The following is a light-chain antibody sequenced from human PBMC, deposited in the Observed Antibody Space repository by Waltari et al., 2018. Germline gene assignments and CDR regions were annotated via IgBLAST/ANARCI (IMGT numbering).Light chain of an antibody. J-gene: IGKJ3*01. CDR3: QQRSNPFA. V-gene: IGKV3-11*01. CDR1: QSVSNF. CDR2: DAS. Sequence: EIVLTQSLATLSLSPGERATPSCSASQSVSNFLAWYQQKPGQTPRLLIYDASKRAIGIPARFSGSGSGTDFTLTISSLEPEDFAVYYCQQRSNPFAFGPGTKVDIK.